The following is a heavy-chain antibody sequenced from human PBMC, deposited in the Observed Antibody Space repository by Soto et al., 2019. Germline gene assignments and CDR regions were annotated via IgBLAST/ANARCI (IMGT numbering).Heavy chain of an antibody. Sequence: PSETLSLXCTVSGCSISSGSYYWGWIRQPPGKGLEWIGRINYRGSTYYNPSLKSRVTISVDTSKNQFSLKLRSVTAADTAVYYCATLRGLGEVSPYFDYWGQGLMVT. V-gene: IGHV4-39*01. D-gene: IGHD3-10*01. CDR1: GCSISSGSYY. CDR2: INYRGST. J-gene: IGHJ4*02. CDR3: ATLRGLGEVSPYFDY.